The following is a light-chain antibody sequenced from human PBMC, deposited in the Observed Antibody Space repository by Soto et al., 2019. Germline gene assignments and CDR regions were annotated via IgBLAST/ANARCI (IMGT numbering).Light chain of an antibody. Sequence: QPVLTQPPSVSGAPGQRVTISCTGSSPNIGAGYDVHWYQQLPGTAPKLLIYGNVIRPSGVPDRFSGSKSGTSASLAITGLLAEHEADYYCQSYDSSLSAYVFGTGTKLTVL. CDR3: QSYDSSLSAYV. CDR2: GNV. J-gene: IGLJ1*01. CDR1: SPNIGAGYD. V-gene: IGLV1-40*01.